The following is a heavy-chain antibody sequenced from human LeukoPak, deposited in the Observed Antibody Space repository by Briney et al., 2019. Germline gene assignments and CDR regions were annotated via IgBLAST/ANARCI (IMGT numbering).Heavy chain of an antibody. Sequence: GGSLRLSCAASGFTFSSYSMNWVCQAPGKGLEWVSYISSSSSTIYYADSVRGRFTISRDNAKNSLYLQMNSLRAEDTAVYYCASTIRFLEWLSYFDYWGQGTLVTVSS. V-gene: IGHV3-48*01. J-gene: IGHJ4*02. CDR2: ISSSSSTI. CDR1: GFTFSSYS. CDR3: ASTIRFLEWLSYFDY. D-gene: IGHD3-3*01.